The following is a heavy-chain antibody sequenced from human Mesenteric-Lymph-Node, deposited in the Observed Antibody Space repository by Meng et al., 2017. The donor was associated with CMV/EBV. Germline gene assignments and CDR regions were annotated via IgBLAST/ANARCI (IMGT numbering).Heavy chain of an antibody. V-gene: IGHV3-23*01. CDR1: GLPFNNYP. CDR2: ISGSGIST. J-gene: IGHJ1*01. CDR3: ARLGCSSTSCPFQH. Sequence: GESLKISCVASGLPFNNYPMSWVRQAPGMGLEWVACISGSGISTYDADSVKGRFTISRDNAKNSLYLQMNSLRVEDTALYYCARLGCSSTSCPFQHWGQGTLVTVSS. D-gene: IGHD2-2*01.